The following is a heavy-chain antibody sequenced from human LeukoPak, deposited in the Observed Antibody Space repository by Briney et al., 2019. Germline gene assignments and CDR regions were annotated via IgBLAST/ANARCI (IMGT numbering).Heavy chain of an antibody. D-gene: IGHD3-22*01. CDR2: ISSSGGAI. Sequence: EGSLRLSCAASGFTFSDYYMSWIRQAPGKGLEWISYISSSGGAIYYANSVKGRFTISRDNAKNSLYLQMNSLRVEDTAVYYCAKYGGYYFDPFDYWGQGTLVTVSS. CDR3: AKYGGYYFDPFDY. J-gene: IGHJ4*02. CDR1: GFTFSDYY. V-gene: IGHV3-11*01.